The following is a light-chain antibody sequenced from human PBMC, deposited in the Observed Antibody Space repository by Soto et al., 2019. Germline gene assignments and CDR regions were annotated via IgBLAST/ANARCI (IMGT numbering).Light chain of an antibody. CDR1: NSNIGNNK. CDR2: TSN. V-gene: IGLV1-44*01. CDR3: ATWDDSLHGYV. J-gene: IGLJ1*01. Sequence: QPVLTQPPSASGTPGQRVTISCSGSNSNIGNNKVNWYRQLPGTAPKLLIYTSNQRPSGVPDRFSGSKSGTSASLAISGLQSEDEADYYCATWDDSLHGYVFGTGTKLTVL.